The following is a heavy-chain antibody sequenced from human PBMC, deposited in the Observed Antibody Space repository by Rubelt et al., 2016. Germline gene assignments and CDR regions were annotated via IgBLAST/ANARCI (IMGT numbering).Heavy chain of an antibody. Sequence: GGLVQPGGSLRLSCAASGFAFSGYTMNWVRQAPGKGLEWISYISVSSTTIYYADSVKGRFTFSRDNAKNSLYLQMNSLRAEDTAVYYCARGDVTAHSAFDIWDQGTMVTVSS. D-gene: IGHD2-21*02. J-gene: IGHJ3*02. V-gene: IGHV3-48*04. CDR1: GFAFSGYT. CDR2: ISVSSTTI. CDR3: ARGDVTAHSAFDI.